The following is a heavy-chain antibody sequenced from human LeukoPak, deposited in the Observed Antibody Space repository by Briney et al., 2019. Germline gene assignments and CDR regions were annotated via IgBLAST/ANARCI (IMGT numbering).Heavy chain of an antibody. Sequence: ASVKVSCKASGYTFTSYDINWVRQATGQGLEWMGWMNPNSGNTGYAQKFQGRVTMTRNTSISTAYMELSSLRSEDTAVYYCARGRSVRRRGVIGVNWFDPWGQGTLVTVSS. J-gene: IGHJ5*02. CDR1: GYTFTSYD. V-gene: IGHV1-8*01. CDR2: MNPNSGNT. D-gene: IGHD3-10*01. CDR3: ARGRSVRRRGVIGVNWFDP.